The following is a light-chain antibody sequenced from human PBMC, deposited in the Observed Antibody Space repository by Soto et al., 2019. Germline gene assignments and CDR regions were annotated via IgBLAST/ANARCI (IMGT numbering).Light chain of an antibody. V-gene: IGKV3-20*01. CDR3: QQYGSSPWT. J-gene: IGKJ1*01. CDR1: QRVSSSY. Sequence: EIVLTQSPGTLSLSPGERATLSCRASQRVSSSYLAWYQQKPGQAPRPLIYGASSRAIGIPDRFSGSGSGTVFTFTISRLEPEDFAVYYCQQYGSSPWTFGQGTKVDIK. CDR2: GAS.